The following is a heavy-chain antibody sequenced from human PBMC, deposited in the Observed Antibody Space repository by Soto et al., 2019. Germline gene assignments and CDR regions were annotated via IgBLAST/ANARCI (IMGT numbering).Heavy chain of an antibody. CDR1: DYTYTEFG. D-gene: IGHD2-8*01. CDR2: ISGDTGNP. V-gene: IGHV1-18*01. CDR3: ARDRIIVRREVVHYFWFEP. J-gene: IGHJ5*02. Sequence: APVKVSCKASDYTYTEFGISWVRQTPGKGLELMGWISGDTGNPNYAQKFQGRLTMTTDTSTSTAYMELRSLRSDDTAVYYCARDRIIVRREVVHYFWFEPWGQGTLVTVSS.